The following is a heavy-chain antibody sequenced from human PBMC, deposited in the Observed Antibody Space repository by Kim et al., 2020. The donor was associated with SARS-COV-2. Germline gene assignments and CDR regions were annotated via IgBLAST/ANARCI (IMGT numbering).Heavy chain of an antibody. CDR3: ARLGYYWNDGYYYGLDV. Sequence: GGSLRLSCAASGFSLSTYSMNWVRQAPGKGLEWVSSISSSSSYINYAASVEGRFTISRDNAKNSLYLQMDSLRAEDTAVYYCARLGYYWNDGYYYGLDVWGQGTTVTVSS. V-gene: IGHV3-21*06. CDR2: ISSSSSYI. J-gene: IGHJ6*02. CDR1: GFSLSTYS. D-gene: IGHD1-20*01.